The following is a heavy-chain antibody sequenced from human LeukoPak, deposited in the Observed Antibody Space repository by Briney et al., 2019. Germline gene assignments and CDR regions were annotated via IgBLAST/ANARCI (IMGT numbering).Heavy chain of an antibody. D-gene: IGHD6-19*01. V-gene: IGHV3-30-3*01. CDR2: ISYDGSNK. CDR1: GLIFRSYA. CDR3: ARNPVALYYFDY. J-gene: IGHJ4*02. Sequence: GGSLRLSCAASGLIFRSYAMHWVRQAPGKGLEWVAVISYDGSNKYFADSVKGRFTISRDNSKNTLYLQMNSLRAEDTAVYYCARNPVALYYFDYWGQGTLVTVSS.